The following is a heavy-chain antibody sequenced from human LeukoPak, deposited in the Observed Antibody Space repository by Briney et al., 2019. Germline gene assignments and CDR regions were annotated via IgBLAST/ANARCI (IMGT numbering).Heavy chain of an antibody. CDR2: ISSGGST. D-gene: IGHD5-18*01. CDR3: ATPGYNYGFDY. CDR1: GFTFSSYS. J-gene: IGHJ4*02. Sequence: GGSLRLSCAASGFTFSSYSMNWVRQAPGKGLEWVSVISSGGSTYYADSVKGRFTISRDNSKNTLYLQMNSLRAEDTAVYYCATPGYNYGFDYWGQGTLVTVSS. V-gene: IGHV3-66*01.